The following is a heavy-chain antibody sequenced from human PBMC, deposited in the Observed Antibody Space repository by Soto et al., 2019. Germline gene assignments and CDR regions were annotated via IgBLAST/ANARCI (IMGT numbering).Heavy chain of an antibody. CDR2: ISGSGGST. Sequence: GWSLRLSCAASGFTFSSYAMSWVRQAPGKGLEWVSAISGSGGSTYYADSVKGRFTISRDNSKNTLYLQMNSLRAEDTAVYYCAKEPLTTLYDFCSGYYQVFDYWSQGSLVTVSS. CDR1: GFTFSSYA. J-gene: IGHJ4*02. CDR3: AKEPLTTLYDFCSGYYQVFDY. V-gene: IGHV3-23*01. D-gene: IGHD3-3*01.